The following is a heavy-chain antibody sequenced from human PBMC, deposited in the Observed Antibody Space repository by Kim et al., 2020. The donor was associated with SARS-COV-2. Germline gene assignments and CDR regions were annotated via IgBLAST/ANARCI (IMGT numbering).Heavy chain of an antibody. D-gene: IGHD3-16*01. J-gene: IGHJ4*02. V-gene: IGHV5-51*01. CDR3: ARLFTFPWQALGYFDY. Sequence: SFQGQVTISADKSISTAYLQWSSLKASDTAMYYCARLFTFPWQALGYFDYWGQGTLVTVSS.